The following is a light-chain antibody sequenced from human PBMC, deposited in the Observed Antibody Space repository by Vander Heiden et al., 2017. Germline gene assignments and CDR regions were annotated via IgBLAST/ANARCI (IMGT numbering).Light chain of an antibody. J-gene: IGKJ2*01. Sequence: DGVKTQLPLSLPVTPGRSASISCRSSKSLRDTNGDTYLNWWFQRPGQSPGRLIYKVSNRDPGVPDRFSGSGSGTDFTLKISRVEAEDVGVYYCMQGTYWPYTFGQGTTLEIK. CDR2: KVS. CDR3: MQGTYWPYT. V-gene: IGKV2-30*01. CDR1: KSLRDTNGDTY.